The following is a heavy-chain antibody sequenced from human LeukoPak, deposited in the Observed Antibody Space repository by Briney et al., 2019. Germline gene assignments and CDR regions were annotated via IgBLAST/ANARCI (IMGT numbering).Heavy chain of an antibody. CDR2: INPNSGGT. CDR3: ARVSPLDARVTAIDY. J-gene: IGHJ4*02. V-gene: IGHV1-2*06. D-gene: IGHD1-14*01. CDR1: GYTFTGYY. Sequence: ASVKVSCKASGYTFTGYYMHWVRQAPGQGLEWMGRINPNSGGTNYAQKFQGRVTMTRDTSISTAYMELSRLRSDNTAVYYCARVSPLDARVTAIDYWGQGTLVTVSS.